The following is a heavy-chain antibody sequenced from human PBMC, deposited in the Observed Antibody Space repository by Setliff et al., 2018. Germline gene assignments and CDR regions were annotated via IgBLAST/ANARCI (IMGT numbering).Heavy chain of an antibody. Sequence: EASVKVSCKVSGYPLTELSRHWVRQAPGKGLEWMGGFDPEDGETIYAQKFQGRVTMTEDTSTATAYMELSSLRSEDTAVYYCATELSFYYGGNSRGAPFDYWGQGTLVTVSS. CDR3: ATELSFYYGGNSRGAPFDY. CDR2: FDPEDGET. D-gene: IGHD4-17*01. CDR1: GYPLTELS. J-gene: IGHJ4*02. V-gene: IGHV1-24*01.